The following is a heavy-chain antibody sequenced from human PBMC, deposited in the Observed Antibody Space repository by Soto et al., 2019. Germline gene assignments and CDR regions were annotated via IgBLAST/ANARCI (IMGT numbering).Heavy chain of an antibody. J-gene: IGHJ6*02. D-gene: IGHD6-13*01. Sequence: PGLFLKISYKVSGYSFISYYIGCMRQMPGKGLEWMGVIYPGDSGARYSPSFQGQVTISADKSVNSAYLQWSSLKASDTAMYYCARRRSNWYTSMDVWGQGTTVAVSS. CDR3: ARRRSNWYTSMDV. CDR1: GYSFISYY. V-gene: IGHV5-51*01. CDR2: IYPGDSGA.